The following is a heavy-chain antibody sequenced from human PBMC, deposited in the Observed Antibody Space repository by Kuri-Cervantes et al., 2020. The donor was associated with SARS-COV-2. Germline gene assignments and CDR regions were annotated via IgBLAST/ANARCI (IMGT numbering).Heavy chain of an antibody. CDR3: ARARHSWFDP. Sequence: ASVKVSCKASGYTFTSYGISWVRQAPGQGLEWMGWMNPNSGNTGYAQKFQGRVTITRNTSISTAYMELSSLRSEDTAVYYCARARHSWFDPWGQGTLVTVSS. V-gene: IGHV1-8*03. CDR1: GYTFTSYG. CDR2: MNPNSGNT. J-gene: IGHJ5*02.